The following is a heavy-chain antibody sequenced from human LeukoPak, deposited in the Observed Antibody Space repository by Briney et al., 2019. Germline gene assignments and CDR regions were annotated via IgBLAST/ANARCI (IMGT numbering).Heavy chain of an antibody. CDR3: ARFGSIVRAFDI. Sequence: PGGSLRLSCAASGFTFSSYAMHWVRQAPGKGLVWVSRINSDGSSTSYADSVKGRFTISRDNAKNTLYLQMNSLRAEDTAVYYCARFGSIVRAFDIWGQGTMVTVSS. V-gene: IGHV3-74*01. J-gene: IGHJ3*02. CDR1: GFTFSSYA. D-gene: IGHD2/OR15-2a*01. CDR2: INSDGSST.